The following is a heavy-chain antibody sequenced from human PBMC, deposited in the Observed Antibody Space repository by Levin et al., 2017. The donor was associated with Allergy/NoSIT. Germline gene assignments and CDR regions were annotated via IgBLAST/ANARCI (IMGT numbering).Heavy chain of an antibody. Sequence: GGSLRLSCAASGFTFSDYYMSWIRQAPGKGLEWVSYISSSSSYTNYADSVKGRFTISRDNAKNSLYLQMNSLRAEDTAVYYCARAYPPGYDFWSGRADYWGQGTLVTVSS. J-gene: IGHJ4*02. CDR2: ISSSSSYT. CDR1: GFTFSDYY. D-gene: IGHD3-3*01. CDR3: ARAYPPGYDFWSGRADY. V-gene: IGHV3-11*06.